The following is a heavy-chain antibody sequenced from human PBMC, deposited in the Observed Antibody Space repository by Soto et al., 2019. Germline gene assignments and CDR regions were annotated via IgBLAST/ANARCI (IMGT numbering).Heavy chain of an antibody. CDR2: ISYDGSNK. Sequence: GGSLRLSCAASGFTFSSYAMHWVRQAPGKGLEWVAVISYDGSNKYYADSVKGRFTISRDNSKNTLYLQMNSLRAEDTAVYYCARDFSDDYDFSSGHHRVDPWGQGTLVTVSS. D-gene: IGHD3-3*01. J-gene: IGHJ5*02. CDR1: GFTFSSYA. CDR3: ARDFSDDYDFSSGHHRVDP. V-gene: IGHV3-30-3*01.